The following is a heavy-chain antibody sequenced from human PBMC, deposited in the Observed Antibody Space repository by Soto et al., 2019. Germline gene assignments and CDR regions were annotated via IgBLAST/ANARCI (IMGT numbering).Heavy chain of an antibody. CDR1: GYRFTTYG. CDR3: ARGLGTNGLDV. Sequence: VASVNVSCKASGYRFTTYGITWVRLAPGQGLEWLGGISTYNGNTEYAQNLQDRVTMTTETSTSTAYMEVTSLISDDTAVYYCARGLGTNGLDVWGQQTTVTASS. V-gene: IGHV1-18*04. D-gene: IGHD7-27*01. J-gene: IGHJ6*02. CDR2: ISTYNGNT.